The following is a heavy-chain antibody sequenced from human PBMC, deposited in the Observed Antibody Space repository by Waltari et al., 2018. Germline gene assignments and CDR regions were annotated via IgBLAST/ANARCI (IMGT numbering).Heavy chain of an antibody. V-gene: IGHV4-31*03. Sequence: QVQLQESGPGLVKPSQTLSLTCTVSGGSIRSGGYYWRWIRQHPGKGLEWIGYIYYSGSTYYNPSLKSRVTISVDTSKNQFSLKLSSVTAADTAVYYCARAPDFSGMDVWGQGTTVTVSS. D-gene: IGHD3-3*01. CDR2: IYYSGST. J-gene: IGHJ6*02. CDR3: ARAPDFSGMDV. CDR1: GGSIRSGGYY.